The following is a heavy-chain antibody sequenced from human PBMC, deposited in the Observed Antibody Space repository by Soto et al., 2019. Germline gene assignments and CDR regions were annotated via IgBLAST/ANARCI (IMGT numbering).Heavy chain of an antibody. CDR2: ISSSGSTI. CDR3: ARMAPPIDY. J-gene: IGHJ4*02. CDR1: GFTFSDYY. D-gene: IGHD5-12*01. Sequence: RGSLRLFCAASGFTFSDYYMSWIRQAPGKGLEWVSYISSSGSTIYYADAVKGRFTISRDNAKNSLYLQMNSLRAKDTAVYYCARMAPPIDYWGQGTLVTVSS. V-gene: IGHV3-11*01.